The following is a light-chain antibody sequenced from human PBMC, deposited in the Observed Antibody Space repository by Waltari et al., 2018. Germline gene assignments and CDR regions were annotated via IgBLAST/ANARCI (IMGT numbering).Light chain of an antibody. CDR3: CSYAGGTTFL. V-gene: IGLV2-23*03. J-gene: IGLJ2*01. CDR2: EGD. CDR1: GSEIDIHNL. Sequence: QSALTQPASVSGSLGQSITISCTGSGSEIDIHNLVSWYQQYPGKAPKLIIYEGDERPSGVSDRFSGSKAGNTASLTISGLQADDEAEYHCCSYAGGTTFLFGGGTKVTVL.